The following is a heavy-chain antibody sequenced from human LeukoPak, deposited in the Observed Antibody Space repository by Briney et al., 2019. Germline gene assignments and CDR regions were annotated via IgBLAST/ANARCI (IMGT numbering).Heavy chain of an antibody. Sequence: SVKVSCKASGGTFSSYAISWVRQAPGQGLEWMGGIIPIFGTANYAQKFQGRVTITADESTSTAYMELSSLRSEDTAVYYCARGPRDIVATPHFDYWGQGTLVTVSS. V-gene: IGHV1-69*13. CDR2: IIPIFGTA. J-gene: IGHJ4*02. CDR3: ARGPRDIVATPHFDY. CDR1: GGTFSSYA. D-gene: IGHD5-12*01.